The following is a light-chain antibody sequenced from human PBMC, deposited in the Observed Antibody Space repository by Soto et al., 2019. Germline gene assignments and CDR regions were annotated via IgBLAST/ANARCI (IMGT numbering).Light chain of an antibody. CDR3: SSYTISNTLVV. J-gene: IGLJ2*01. CDR2: DVS. Sequence: QSVLTQPASVSGSPGQSITISCTGTSSDVGGYNYVSWYQQHPGKAPKLMIYDVSNRPSGVSNRFSDSKSGNTASLTISGLQAEDEADYYCSSYTISNTLVVFGGGTKLTVL. V-gene: IGLV2-14*01. CDR1: SSDVGGYNY.